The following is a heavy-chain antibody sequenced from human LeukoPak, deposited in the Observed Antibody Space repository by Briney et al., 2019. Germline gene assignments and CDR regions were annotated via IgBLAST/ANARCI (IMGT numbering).Heavy chain of an antibody. CDR3: AKVPPGVRTYYFDY. CDR2: IWYDGSNK. D-gene: IGHD3-10*01. CDR1: GFTFSSYG. J-gene: IGHJ4*02. V-gene: IGHV3-33*06. Sequence: PGGSLRLSCAASGFTFSSYGMHWVRQAPGKGLEWVAVIWYDGSNKYYADSVKGRFTISRDNSKNTLYLQMNSLRAEDTAVYYCAKVPPGVRTYYFDYWGQGTLVTVSS.